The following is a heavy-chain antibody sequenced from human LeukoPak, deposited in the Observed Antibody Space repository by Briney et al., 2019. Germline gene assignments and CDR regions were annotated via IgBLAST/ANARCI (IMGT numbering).Heavy chain of an antibody. J-gene: IGHJ6*04. Sequence: SETLSLTCTVSGGSISSYYWSWIRQPPGKGLEWIGYIYYSGSTNYNPSLKSRVTISVDTSKNQFSLKLSSVTAADTAVYYCARDHVLLWFGELLHNGMDVWGKGTTVTVSS. CDR3: ARDHVLLWFGELLHNGMDV. CDR1: GGSISSYY. V-gene: IGHV4-59*01. D-gene: IGHD3-10*01. CDR2: IYYSGST.